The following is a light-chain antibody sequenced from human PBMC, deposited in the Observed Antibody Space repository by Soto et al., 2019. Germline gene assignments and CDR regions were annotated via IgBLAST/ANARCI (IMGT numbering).Light chain of an antibody. CDR1: QSISSSF. V-gene: IGKV3-20*01. CDR2: GAS. J-gene: IGKJ1*01. CDR3: QQYASSHWT. Sequence: EVVLTQSPGTVSLSPGERATLSCRASQSISSSFVAWYQQKVGQAPRLLIYGASSRATGIPDRFSGSGFGTDFTLTISRLEPEDFAVYYCQQYASSHWTFGQGTKVEIK.